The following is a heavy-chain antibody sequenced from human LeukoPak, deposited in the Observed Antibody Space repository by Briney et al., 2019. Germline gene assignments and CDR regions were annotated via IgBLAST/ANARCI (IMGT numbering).Heavy chain of an antibody. CDR2: INHSGCT. Sequence: SETLSLTCAAYGGSFSGYYWSWIRQPPGKGLEWIGEINHSGCTNYNPSLKSRVTISVDTSKNQFSLKLSSVTAADTAVYYCARGNDYGDYRFDYWGQGTLVTVSS. V-gene: IGHV4-34*01. CDR1: GGSFSGYY. J-gene: IGHJ4*02. D-gene: IGHD4-17*01. CDR3: ARGNDYGDYRFDY.